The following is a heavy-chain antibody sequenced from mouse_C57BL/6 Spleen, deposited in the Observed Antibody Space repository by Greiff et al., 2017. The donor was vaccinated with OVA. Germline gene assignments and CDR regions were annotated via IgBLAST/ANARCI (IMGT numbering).Heavy chain of an antibody. CDR1: GFSFTSYG. J-gene: IGHJ1*03. D-gene: IGHD2-3*01. Sequence: VQLQESGPGLVQPSQSLSITCTVSGFSFTSYGVHWVRQSPGKGLEWLGVIWRGGSADYNAAFMSRLSITKDNSKSQVFFKMNSLQADDTAIYDCAKWGYDGYYGYFDVWGTGTTVTVSS. CDR2: IWRGGSA. CDR3: AKWGYDGYYGYFDV. V-gene: IGHV2-5*01.